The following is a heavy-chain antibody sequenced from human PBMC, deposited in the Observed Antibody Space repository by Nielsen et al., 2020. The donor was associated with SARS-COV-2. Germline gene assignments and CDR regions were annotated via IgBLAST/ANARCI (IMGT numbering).Heavy chain of an antibody. CDR3: AKGRIAAAAKAPVDY. V-gene: IGHV3-23*01. CDR1: GFTFSSYA. CDR2: ISGSGGST. D-gene: IGHD6-13*01. J-gene: IGHJ4*02. Sequence: GESLKISCAASGFTFSSYAMSWVRQAPGKGLEWVSAISGSGGSTYYADSVKGRFTISRDNSKNTLYLQMNSLRAEDTAVYYCAKGRIAAAAKAPVDYWGQGTLVPSPQ.